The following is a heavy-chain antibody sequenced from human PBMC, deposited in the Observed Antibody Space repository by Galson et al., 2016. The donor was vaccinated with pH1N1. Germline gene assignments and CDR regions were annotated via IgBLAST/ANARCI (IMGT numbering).Heavy chain of an antibody. D-gene: IGHD5-12*01. Sequence: LRLSCAASGFTFTSYAMHWVRQAPGKGLEWVAVILYDGTNEHYANSVKGRFTISRDKTQSTVYLQMNSLRTEDTAVYYCARDSEYSGHEGFHWAQGTLVIVSS. V-gene: IGHV3-30*04. CDR3: ARDSEYSGHEGFH. J-gene: IGHJ4*02. CDR2: ILYDGTNE. CDR1: GFTFTSYA.